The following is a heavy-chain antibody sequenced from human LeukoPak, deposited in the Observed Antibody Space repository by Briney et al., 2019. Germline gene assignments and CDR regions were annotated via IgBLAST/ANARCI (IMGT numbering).Heavy chain of an antibody. V-gene: IGHV1-24*01. Sequence: ASVKVSCKVSGYTLTELSMHWVRQAPGKGLEWMGGFDPEDGETIYAQKFQGRVTMTEDTSTDTAYMKLSSLRSEDTAVYYCATGDILTAWDFDYWGQGTLVTVSS. CDR3: ATGDILTAWDFDY. J-gene: IGHJ4*02. CDR2: FDPEDGET. CDR1: GYTLTELS. D-gene: IGHD3-9*01.